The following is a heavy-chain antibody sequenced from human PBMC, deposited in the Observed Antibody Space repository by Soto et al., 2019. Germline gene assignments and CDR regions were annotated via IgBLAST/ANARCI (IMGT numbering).Heavy chain of an antibody. D-gene: IGHD3-22*01. J-gene: IGHJ3*02. V-gene: IGHV4-4*02. Sequence: SETLSLTCAVSGGSISSSNWWSWVRQPPGKGLEWIGEIYHSGSTNYNPSLKSRVTISVDKSKNQFSLKLSSVTAADTAVYYCARVRWDSSGSYSGIWAQGTMVPVSS. CDR2: IYHSGST. CDR1: GGSISSSNW. CDR3: ARVRWDSSGSYSGI.